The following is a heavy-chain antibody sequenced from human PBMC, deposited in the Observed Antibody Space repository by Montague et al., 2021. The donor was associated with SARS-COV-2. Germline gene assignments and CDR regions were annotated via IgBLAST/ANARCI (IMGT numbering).Heavy chain of an antibody. CDR2: ISSSSSYI. J-gene: IGHJ4*02. CDR3: ARVVLVVPAVYYFDY. D-gene: IGHD2-2*01. V-gene: IGHV3-21*01. Sequence: SLRLSCAASGFTFSSYSMNWVRQAPGKGLEWVSSISSSSSYIYYXDSVKGRFTISRDNAKNSLYLQMNSLRAEDTAVYYCARVVLVVPAVYYFDYWGQGTLVTVSS. CDR1: GFTFSSYS.